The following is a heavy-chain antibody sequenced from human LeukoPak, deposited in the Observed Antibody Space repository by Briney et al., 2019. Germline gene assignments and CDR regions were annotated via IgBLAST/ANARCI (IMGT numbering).Heavy chain of an antibody. CDR2: IIPILGIA. CDR1: GGTFSSYA. V-gene: IGHV1-69*04. D-gene: IGHD6-19*01. CDR3: ARVIAVVSDY. J-gene: IGHJ4*02. Sequence: GASVKVSCKASGGTFSSYAISWVRQAPGQGLEWMGRIIPILGIANYAQKFRGRVTITADKSTSTAYMELSSLRSEDTAVYYCARVIAVVSDYWGQGTLVTVSS.